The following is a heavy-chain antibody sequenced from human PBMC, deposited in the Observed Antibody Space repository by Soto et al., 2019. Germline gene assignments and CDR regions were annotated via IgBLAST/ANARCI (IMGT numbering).Heavy chain of an antibody. CDR2: IDPSDSYT. V-gene: IGHV5-10-1*01. Sequence: PGESLKISCKGSGYSFTSYWISWVRQMPGKGLEWMGRIDPSDSYTNYSPSFQGHVTISADKSISTAYLQWSSLKASDTAMYYCARPHKPFIAAAGTADYYYGMDVWGQGTTVTSP. D-gene: IGHD6-13*01. J-gene: IGHJ6*02. CDR3: ARPHKPFIAAAGTADYYYGMDV. CDR1: GYSFTSYW.